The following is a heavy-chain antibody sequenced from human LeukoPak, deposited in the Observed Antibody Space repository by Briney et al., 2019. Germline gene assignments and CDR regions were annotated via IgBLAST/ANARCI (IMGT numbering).Heavy chain of an antibody. J-gene: IGHJ6*02. CDR2: ISYDGSNK. CDR1: GFTFSSYG. V-gene: IGHV3-30*03. Sequence: PGRSLRLSCAASGFTFSSYGMHWVRQAPGKGLEWVAVISYDGSNKYYADSVKGRFTISRDNSKNTLYLQMNSLRAEDTAVYYCARDLLRFFGSGMDVWGQGTTVTVSS. CDR3: ARDLLRFFGSGMDV. D-gene: IGHD3-3*01.